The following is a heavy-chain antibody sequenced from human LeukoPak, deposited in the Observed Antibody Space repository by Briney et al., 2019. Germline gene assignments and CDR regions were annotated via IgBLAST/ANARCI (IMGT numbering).Heavy chain of an antibody. CDR2: INPNSGGT. V-gene: IGHV1-2*02. J-gene: IGHJ6*02. CDR1: GYTFTGYY. CDR3: ARDRVRGSSSWYRYYYCGMDV. D-gene: IGHD6-13*01. Sequence: ASVKVSCKASGYTFTGYYMHWVRQAPGQGLEWMGWINPNSGGTNYAQKFQGRVTMTRDTSISTAYMELSRLRSDDTAVYYCARDRVRGSSSWYRYYYCGMDVWGQGTTVTVSS.